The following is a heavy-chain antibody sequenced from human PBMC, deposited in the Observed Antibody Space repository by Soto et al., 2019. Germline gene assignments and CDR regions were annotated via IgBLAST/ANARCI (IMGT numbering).Heavy chain of an antibody. D-gene: IGHD3-16*01. CDR2: VSATAGTT. V-gene: IGHV3-23*01. CDR3: AKDRLAGGFDY. J-gene: IGHJ4*02. CDR1: GLTFSNYA. Sequence: GGSQTLSCAAAGLTFSNYAMSWVRQAPGKGLEWVSLVSATAGTTYYADSLKGRFTISRDNSRNTVYLQMNSLRADDTAVYYCAKDRLAGGFDYWGQGTLVTVSS.